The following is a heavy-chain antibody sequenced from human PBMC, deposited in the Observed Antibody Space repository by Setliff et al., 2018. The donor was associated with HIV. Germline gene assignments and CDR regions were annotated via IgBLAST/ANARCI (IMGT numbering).Heavy chain of an antibody. D-gene: IGHD3-22*01. Sequence: ASVKVSCKASRYTFTGHYMHWVRQAPGQGLEWVGWINPSSGGANYAQKFQGRVTMTRDTSISTAYMELSRLTSDDTAVYYCATGRDSSGYYFLADYWGRGTLVTVSS. CDR1: RYTFTGHY. CDR2: INPSSGGA. J-gene: IGHJ4*02. V-gene: IGHV1-2*02. CDR3: ATGRDSSGYYFLADY.